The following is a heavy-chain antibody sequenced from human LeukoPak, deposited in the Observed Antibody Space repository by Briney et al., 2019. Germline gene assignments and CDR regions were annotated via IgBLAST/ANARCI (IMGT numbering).Heavy chain of an antibody. CDR2: ISSSSSDI. Sequence: GGSLRLSCAASGFTFNSYSMNWVRQAPGKGLEWVSYISSSSSDIYYADSVKGRVTVSRGNAKNSLYLQMNSLRAEDTAVYYCARQGSGWYRDYYYMDVWGKGTTVTVSS. D-gene: IGHD6-19*01. J-gene: IGHJ6*03. V-gene: IGHV3-21*01. CDR3: ARQGSGWYRDYYYMDV. CDR1: GFTFNSYS.